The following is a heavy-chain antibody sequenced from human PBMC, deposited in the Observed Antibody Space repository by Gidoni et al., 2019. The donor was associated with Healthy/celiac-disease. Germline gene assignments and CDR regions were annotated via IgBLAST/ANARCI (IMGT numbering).Heavy chain of an antibody. Sequence: EVQLVESGGGLVKPGGSLRLSCASCGFTFSSYSMNWVRQAPGKWLEWVSAISSSSSYIYYADSVKGRFTISRDNAKNSLYLQMNSLRAEDTAVYYCARDRYYGSGLKVYGMDVWGQGTTVTVSS. V-gene: IGHV3-21*01. J-gene: IGHJ6*02. CDR2: ISSSSSYI. CDR1: GFTFSSYS. CDR3: ARDRYYGSGLKVYGMDV. D-gene: IGHD3-10*01.